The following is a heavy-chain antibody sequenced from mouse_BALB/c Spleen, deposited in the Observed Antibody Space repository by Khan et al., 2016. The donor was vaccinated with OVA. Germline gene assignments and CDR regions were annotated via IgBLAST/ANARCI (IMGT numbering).Heavy chain of an antibody. CDR3: TRGGGGTRCAY. D-gene: IGHD1-3*01. V-gene: IGHV1S137*01. CDR2: ISTYYGHP. CDR1: GYTFTDFT. J-gene: IGHJ3*01. Sequence: QVQLQQSGAELVRPGVSVKISCKGSGYTFTDFTMHWVRQSHAMSLEWIGVISTYYGHPTYNQEFKDKATLTVDKSSSTAHMQLVRLTSEDSAIYYGTRGGGGTRCAYWGQGTLVTVSA.